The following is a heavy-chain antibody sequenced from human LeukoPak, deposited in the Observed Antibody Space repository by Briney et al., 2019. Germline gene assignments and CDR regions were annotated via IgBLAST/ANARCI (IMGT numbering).Heavy chain of an antibody. Sequence: YPGRSLRLSCAASGFTFSSYAMHWVRQAPGKGLEWVSSISSSSSYIYYADSVKGRFTISRDNAKNSLYLQMNSLRAEDTAVYYCARDWDEGVNNVIFDYWGQGTLVTVSS. CDR2: ISSSSSYI. V-gene: IGHV3-21*01. CDR3: ARDWDEGVNNVIFDY. CDR1: GFTFSSYA. D-gene: IGHD1-26*01. J-gene: IGHJ4*02.